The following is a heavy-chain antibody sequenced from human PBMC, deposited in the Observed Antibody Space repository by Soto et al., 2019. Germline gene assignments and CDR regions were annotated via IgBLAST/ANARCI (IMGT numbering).Heavy chain of an antibody. D-gene: IGHD6-19*01. CDR1: GFTFSSYG. Sequence: GGSLRLSCAASGFTFSSYGMHWVRQAPGKGLEWVAVISYDGSNKYYADSVKGRFTISRDNSKNTLYLQMNSLRAEDTAVYYCAKDGHSSGWYNPDYWGQGTLVTVSS. V-gene: IGHV3-30*18. J-gene: IGHJ4*02. CDR3: AKDGHSSGWYNPDY. CDR2: ISYDGSNK.